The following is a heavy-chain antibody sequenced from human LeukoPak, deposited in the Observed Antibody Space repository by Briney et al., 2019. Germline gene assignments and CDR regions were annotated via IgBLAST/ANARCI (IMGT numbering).Heavy chain of an antibody. D-gene: IGHD6-13*01. V-gene: IGHV3-21*01. CDR2: MSSSSSYI. CDR3: ASRSSWYDF. Sequence: PGGSLRLSCAASRFTFSSYSMNWVRQAPGKGLEWVSSMSSSSSYIYYADSVKGRFTISRDNAKNSLYPQMNSLRAEDTAVYYCASRSSWYDFWGQGTLVTVSS. CDR1: RFTFSSYS. J-gene: IGHJ5*01.